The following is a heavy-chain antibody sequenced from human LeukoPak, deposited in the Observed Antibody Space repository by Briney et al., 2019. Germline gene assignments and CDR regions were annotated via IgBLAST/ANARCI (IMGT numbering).Heavy chain of an antibody. CDR2: INPNNGGT. CDR1: GYTITGYY. V-gene: IGHV1-2*02. D-gene: IGHD1-1*01. CDR3: GRDRHWNQGNFDY. J-gene: IGHJ4*02. Sequence: ASVKVSCKAFGYTITGYYIHWVRQAPGKGLEWMGCINPNNGGTNSAQKFQGRVTMTRDTSIGTAYMELNRLTYDDTAVYYCGRDRHWNQGNFDYWGQGTLVTVSS.